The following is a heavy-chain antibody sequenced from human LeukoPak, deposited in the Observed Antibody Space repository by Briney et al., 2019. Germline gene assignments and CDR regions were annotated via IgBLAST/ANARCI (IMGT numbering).Heavy chain of an antibody. J-gene: IGHJ5*02. V-gene: IGHV3-11*05. CDR1: GFIVSSNY. Sequence: PGGSLRLSCAASGFIVSSNYINWVRQAPGKGLEWVSYISSSSSYTNYADSVKGRFTISRDNAKNSLYLQMNSLRAEDTAVYYCARGARFGELFWFDPWGQGTLVTVSS. D-gene: IGHD3-10*01. CDR2: ISSSSSYT. CDR3: ARGARFGELFWFDP.